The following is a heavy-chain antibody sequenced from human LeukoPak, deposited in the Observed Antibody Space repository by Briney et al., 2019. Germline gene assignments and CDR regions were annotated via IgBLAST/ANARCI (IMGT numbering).Heavy chain of an antibody. CDR3: ARDLGYCSSTSCYGWFDP. V-gene: IGHV4-59*01. J-gene: IGHJ5*02. CDR2: IYYSGST. D-gene: IGHD2-2*03. CDR1: GGSISSYY. Sequence: SETLSLTCPVSGGSISSYYWSWIRQPPGKGLEWIGYIYYSGSTNYNPSLKSRVTISVDTSKNQFSLKLSSVTAVDTAVYYCARDLGYCSSTSCYGWFDPWGQGTLVTVSS.